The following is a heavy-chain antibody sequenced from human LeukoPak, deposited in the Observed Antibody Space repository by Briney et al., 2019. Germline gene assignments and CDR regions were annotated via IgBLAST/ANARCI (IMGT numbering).Heavy chain of an antibody. J-gene: IGHJ4*02. CDR3: AGVTGYMIEDYFDY. Sequence: SETLSLTCAVSGGSISSYYWSWIRQPPGKGLEWIGYIYYSGSTNYNPSLKSRVTISVDTSKNQFSLRLRSVAAADTAVYYCAGVTGYMIEDYFDYWGQGTLVTVSS. CDR2: IYYSGST. D-gene: IGHD3-22*01. CDR1: GGSISSYY. V-gene: IGHV4-59*01.